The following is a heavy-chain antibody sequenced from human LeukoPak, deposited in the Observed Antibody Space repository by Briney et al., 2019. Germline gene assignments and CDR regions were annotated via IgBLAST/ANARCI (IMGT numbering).Heavy chain of an antibody. V-gene: IGHV3-48*04. D-gene: IGHD6-13*01. CDR1: EFTFVRYA. Sequence: GGSLRLSCAASEFTFVRYAMNWVRQAPGKGLEWVSYISSSSYKIGYADSVKGRFTISRDNSKNSLYLQMDSLRVEDTAVYYCVRDPSYGSSWYYYMDVWGKGTTVTVSS. CDR3: VRDPSYGSSWYYYMDV. CDR2: ISSSSYKI. J-gene: IGHJ6*03.